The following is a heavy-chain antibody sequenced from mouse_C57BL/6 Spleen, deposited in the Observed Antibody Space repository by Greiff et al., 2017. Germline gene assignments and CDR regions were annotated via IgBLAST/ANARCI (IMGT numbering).Heavy chain of an antibody. CDR2: INPNNGGT. D-gene: IGHD2-4*01. Sequence: EVQLQQSGPELVKPGASVKISCKASGYTFTDYYMNWVKQSHGKSLEWIGDINPNNGGTSYNQKFKGKATLTVDKSSSTAYMELRSLTSEDSAVYYCARTLFYYDYDGRYFDYWGQGTTLTVSS. V-gene: IGHV1-26*01. CDR1: GYTFTDYY. CDR3: ARTLFYYDYDGRYFDY. J-gene: IGHJ2*01.